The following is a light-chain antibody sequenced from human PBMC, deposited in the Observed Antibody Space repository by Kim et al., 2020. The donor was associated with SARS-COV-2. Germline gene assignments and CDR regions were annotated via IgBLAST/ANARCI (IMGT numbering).Light chain of an antibody. CDR2: YDS. J-gene: IGLJ2*01. V-gene: IGLV3-21*04. Sequence: ARETTTRSPRRGSNSGSKSVQWCQQQPGRCPCMLIFYDSDRPPGTPERFSGSTSGNTAALTISRVEAGDEADYYCQVWDSSSAHVVFGGGTQLTVL. CDR3: QVWDSSSAHVV. CDR1: NSGSKS.